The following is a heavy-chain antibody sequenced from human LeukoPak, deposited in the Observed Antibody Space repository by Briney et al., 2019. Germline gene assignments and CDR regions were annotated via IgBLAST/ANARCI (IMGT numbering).Heavy chain of an antibody. CDR3: ARDPSYSSSWYGDSGYYYYMDV. CDR2: ISSSSSYI. V-gene: IGHV3-21*01. CDR1: GLTFSSYS. J-gene: IGHJ6*03. D-gene: IGHD6-13*01. Sequence: GGSLRLSCAASGLTFSSYSMNWVRQAPGKGLEWVSSISSSSSYIYYADSVKGRFTISRDNAKNSLYLQMNSLRAEDTAVYYCARDPSYSSSWYGDSGYYYYMDVWGKGTTVTVSS.